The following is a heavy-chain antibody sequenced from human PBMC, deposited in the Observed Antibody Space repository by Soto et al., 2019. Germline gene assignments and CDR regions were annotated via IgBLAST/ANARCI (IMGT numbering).Heavy chain of an antibody. CDR1: GGSVSSDNYY. V-gene: IGHV4-30-4*01. Sequence: QVQLQESGPGLVKPSQTLSLTCLVSGGSVSSDNYYWSWIRQSPGKGLEWIGYIYYTGSTYYNPSLESRVTISVDTSQNQFALELNSVNAADTAVYFCATVPPYRTGFGGFDCWGQGTLVTVSS. CDR3: ATVPPYRTGFGGFDC. J-gene: IGHJ4*02. CDR2: IYYTGST. D-gene: IGHD6-19*01.